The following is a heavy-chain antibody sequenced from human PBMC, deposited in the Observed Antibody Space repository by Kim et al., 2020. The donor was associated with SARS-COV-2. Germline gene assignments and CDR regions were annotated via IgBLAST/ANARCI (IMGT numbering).Heavy chain of an antibody. CDR3: ARESGGIVVVPAAMRGYYYGMDV. CDR1: GFTFSSYG. D-gene: IGHD2-2*01. V-gene: IGHV3-33*05. Sequence: GGSLRLSCAASGFTFSSYGMHWVRQAPGKGLEWVAVISYDGSNKYYVDSVKGRFTISRDNSKNTLYLQMNSLRAEDTAVYYCARESGGIVVVPAAMRGYYYGMDVWGQGTTVTVSS. CDR2: ISYDGSNK. J-gene: IGHJ6*02.